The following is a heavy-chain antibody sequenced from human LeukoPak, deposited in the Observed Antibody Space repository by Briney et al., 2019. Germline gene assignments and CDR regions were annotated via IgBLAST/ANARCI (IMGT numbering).Heavy chain of an antibody. Sequence: SETLSLTCAVYGGSFTGYYWSWIRQPPGKGLERIGEINHSGSTNYNPSLKSRVTISVDTSKNQFSLKLSSVTAADTAVYYCASAQSIAARPGGFDYWGQGTLVTVSS. D-gene: IGHD6-6*01. CDR2: INHSGST. CDR1: GGSFTGYY. V-gene: IGHV4-34*01. J-gene: IGHJ4*02. CDR3: ASAQSIAARPGGFDY.